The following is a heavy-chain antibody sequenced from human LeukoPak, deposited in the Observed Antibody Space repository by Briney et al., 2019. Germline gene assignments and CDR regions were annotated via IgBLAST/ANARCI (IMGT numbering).Heavy chain of an antibody. D-gene: IGHD2-21*02. CDR2: IYYSGNT. J-gene: IGHJ4*02. Sequence: PSETLSLTCTVSGGSISSGGYYWNWIRQHPGKGLEWIGYIYYSGNTYYNLSLKSRITISVDTSKNQFSLKLSSVTAADTAVYYCARSGGDRNHLEYWGQGTLVTVSS. CDR3: ARSGGDRNHLEY. V-gene: IGHV4-31*03. CDR1: GGSISSGGYY.